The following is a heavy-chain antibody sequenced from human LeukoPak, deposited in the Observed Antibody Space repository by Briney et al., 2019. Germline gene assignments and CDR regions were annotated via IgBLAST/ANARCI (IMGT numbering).Heavy chain of an antibody. CDR1: GFTFSSYA. Sequence: GGSLTLSCAASGFTFSSYAMIWVRQAPGKGLEWVSTISSSGDSTYYADSVKGRFTISRDNSKNTLYLQMSSLRAEDTAVYYCAKAKYCSAGTCYFDYWGQGTLVTVSS. CDR3: AKAKYCSAGTCYFDY. CDR2: ISSSGDST. J-gene: IGHJ4*02. V-gene: IGHV3-23*01. D-gene: IGHD2-15*01.